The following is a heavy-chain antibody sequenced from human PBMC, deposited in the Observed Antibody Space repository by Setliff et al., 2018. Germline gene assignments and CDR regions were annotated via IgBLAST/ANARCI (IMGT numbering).Heavy chain of an antibody. CDR2: IKQDGSEK. CDR1: GFTFSSYW. D-gene: IGHD2-21*02. V-gene: IGHV3-7*01. CDR3: ARNWVTAQHYYYGMDV. Sequence: GGSLRLSCAASGFTFSSYWMSWVRQAPGKGLEWVADIKQDGSEKYYVDSVKGRFTISRDNAKNSLYLQMNSLRAEDTAVYYCARNWVTAQHYYYGMDVWGQGTTVTVSS. J-gene: IGHJ6*02.